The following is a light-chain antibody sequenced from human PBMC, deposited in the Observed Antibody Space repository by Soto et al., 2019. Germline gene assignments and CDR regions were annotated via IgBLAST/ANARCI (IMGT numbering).Light chain of an antibody. CDR3: SSYTTSVTYV. J-gene: IGLJ1*01. CDR2: DVS. CDR1: SSDVGAYNS. Sequence: ALTQPASVSGSPGQSITISCTGTSSDVGAYNSVSWYQQHPGKAPKLIIYDVSTRPSGISDRFSGSKSGNTASLTISGLQAEDESDYYCSSYTTSVTYVFGTGTKLTVL. V-gene: IGLV2-14*01.